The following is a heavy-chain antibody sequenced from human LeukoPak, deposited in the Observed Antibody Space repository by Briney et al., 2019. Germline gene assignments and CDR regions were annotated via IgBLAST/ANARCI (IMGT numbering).Heavy chain of an antibody. CDR1: GGSISSYY. Sequence: SETLSLTCTVSGGSISSYYWSWIRQPAGKGLEWIGRIYSTGSTNYNPSLKSRVTMSVDTSKNQFSLKLSSVTAADTAVYYCARDRNAIDSSADYYYYYMDVWGKGTTVTVSS. D-gene: IGHD3-22*01. CDR3: ARDRNAIDSSADYYYYYMDV. J-gene: IGHJ6*03. V-gene: IGHV4-4*07. CDR2: IYSTGST.